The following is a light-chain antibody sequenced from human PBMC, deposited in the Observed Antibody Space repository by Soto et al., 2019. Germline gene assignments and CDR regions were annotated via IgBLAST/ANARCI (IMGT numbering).Light chain of an antibody. V-gene: IGKV3-15*01. Sequence: EIVMTQSPVILSVSPGERATLSCRAIQSVGNNVAWYQQKHGQAPRLLIYGSSTRAAGIPVRISGSGSGTDFTLIITGLQSEDFAVYYCQQYNKWPPITFGQGTRLEIK. CDR3: QQYNKWPPIT. CDR1: QSVGNN. CDR2: GSS. J-gene: IGKJ5*01.